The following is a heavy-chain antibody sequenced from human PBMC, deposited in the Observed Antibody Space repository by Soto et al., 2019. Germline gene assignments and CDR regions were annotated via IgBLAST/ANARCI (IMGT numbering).Heavy chain of an antibody. CDR2: ISTSSSTI. CDR3: ARSGTGRDYYYYYMDV. V-gene: IGHV3-48*01. D-gene: IGHD1-1*01. CDR1: GFTFNSYS. J-gene: IGHJ6*03. Sequence: EVQLVESGGGLVQPGGSLRLSCAASGFTFNSYSMNWVRQAPGQGLEWVSYISTSSSTIYYADSVKGRFTISRDSAKNSLYLQMNSLRAEDTAVYYCARSGTGRDYYYYYMDVWGKGTTVTVSS.